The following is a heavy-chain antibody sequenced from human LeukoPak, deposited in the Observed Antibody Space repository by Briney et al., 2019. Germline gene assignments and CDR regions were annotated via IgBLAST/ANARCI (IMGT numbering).Heavy chain of an antibody. CDR2: IYYSGST. CDR3: ARTMVRGVIRVNNWFDP. Sequence: PSETLSLTCTVSGGCISSSSYYWGWIRQPPGKGLEWIESIYYSGSTYYNPSLKSRVTISVDTSKNQFSLKLSSVTAADTAVYYCARTMVRGVIRVNNWFDPWGQGTLVTVSS. D-gene: IGHD3-10*01. J-gene: IGHJ5*02. V-gene: IGHV4-39*07. CDR1: GGCISSSSYY.